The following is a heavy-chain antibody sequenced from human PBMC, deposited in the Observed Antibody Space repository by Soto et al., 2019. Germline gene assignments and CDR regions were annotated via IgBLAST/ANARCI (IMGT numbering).Heavy chain of an antibody. CDR1: GFTVSSNY. CDR3: ARDEGRNAFDI. Sequence: PGGSLRLSCAASGFTVSSNYMSWVRQAPGKGLEWVSVIYIAGNTYYADSVKGRFTISRDNSKNTVFLQMNSLRADDTAVYYCARDEGRNAFDIWGQGTMVTVS. V-gene: IGHV3-53*01. J-gene: IGHJ3*02. CDR2: IYIAGNT.